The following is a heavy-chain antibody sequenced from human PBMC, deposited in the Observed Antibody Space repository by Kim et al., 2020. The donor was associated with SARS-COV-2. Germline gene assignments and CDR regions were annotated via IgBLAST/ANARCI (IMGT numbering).Heavy chain of an antibody. V-gene: IGHV3-7*01. CDR2: IKQDGSEN. CDR3: ARERGLDVHYYYGLDV. J-gene: IGHJ6*01. CDR1: GFPFSTYY. D-gene: IGHD3-10*01. Sequence: GGSLRLSCVASGFPFSTYYMNWVRQAPGKGLEWVANIKQDGSENHYVDSVKGRFTVSRDNAKNSLYLQMDSLRAEDTAVYYCARERGLDVHYYYGLDVRG.